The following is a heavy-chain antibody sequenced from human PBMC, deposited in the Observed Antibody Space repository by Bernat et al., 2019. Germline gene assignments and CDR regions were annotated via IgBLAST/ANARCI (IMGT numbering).Heavy chain of an antibody. CDR3: AREEGLAVAGFGDYYYYGMDV. Sequence: EVQLVESGGGLVQPGGSLRLSCAASGFTFSSYSMNWVRQAPGKGLEWVSYISSSSSTIYYADSVKGRFTISRDNAKNSLYLQMNSLRAEDTAVYYCAREEGLAVAGFGDYYYYGMDVWGQGTTVTVSS. CDR1: GFTFSSYS. V-gene: IGHV3-48*01. CDR2: ISSSSSTI. D-gene: IGHD6-19*01. J-gene: IGHJ6*02.